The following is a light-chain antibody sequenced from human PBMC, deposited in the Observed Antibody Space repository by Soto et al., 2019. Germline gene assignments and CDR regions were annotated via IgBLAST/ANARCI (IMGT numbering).Light chain of an antibody. J-gene: IGKJ1*01. Sequence: VMTQSPVTLSVSPGERATLSCRASHNISSNLAWYQQKPGQAPRLLIYGASTRATGIPARFSGSGSGTEFTLTISSLQSEDFAVYFCQQYNSWPRTFVQGTKVDIK. CDR1: HNISSN. V-gene: IGKV3-15*01. CDR3: QQYNSWPRT. CDR2: GAS.